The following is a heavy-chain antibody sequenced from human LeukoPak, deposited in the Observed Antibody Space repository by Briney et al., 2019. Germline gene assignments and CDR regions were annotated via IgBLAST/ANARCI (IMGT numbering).Heavy chain of an antibody. Sequence: PGGSLRLSCAASGFTFSSYAMHWVRQAPGKGLEWVTVISNDGSNKYYADSVKGRFTISRDNSKNTLYLQMNSLRAEDTAVYYCARDHMSSVWWIRFDFWGRGTLVTVSS. CDR1: GFTFSSYA. V-gene: IGHV3-30*04. D-gene: IGHD6-19*01. CDR3: ARDHMSSVWWIRFDF. CDR2: ISNDGSNK. J-gene: IGHJ4*02.